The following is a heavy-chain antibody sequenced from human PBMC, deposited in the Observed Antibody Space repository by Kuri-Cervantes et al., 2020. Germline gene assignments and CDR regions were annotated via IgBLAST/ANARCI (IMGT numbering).Heavy chain of an antibody. Sequence: GSLRLSCAVYGGSFSGYYWSWIRQPPGKGLEWIGEINHSGSTNNNPSLKSRVTISVNTPKNQFSLKLSSVTAADTAVYYCARGGKIVVVPAAMSGVWFDPWGQGTLVTVSS. D-gene: IGHD2-2*01. CDR3: ARGGKIVVVPAAMSGVWFDP. J-gene: IGHJ5*02. CDR1: GGSFSGYY. V-gene: IGHV4-34*01. CDR2: INHSGST.